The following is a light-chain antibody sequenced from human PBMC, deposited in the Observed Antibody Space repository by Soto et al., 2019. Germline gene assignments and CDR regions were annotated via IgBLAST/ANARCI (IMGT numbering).Light chain of an antibody. Sequence: IVMTQSPATLSVSPGERATLSCRASQNIYSNVAWYQQRPGQAPRLLIYRASTRATGIPDRFSGSGSGTEFTLTISSLQSEDFTVYSCRQDQKLWAFGQVTKVEIK. CDR2: RAS. CDR3: RQDQKLWA. V-gene: IGKV3-15*01. CDR1: QNIYSN. J-gene: IGKJ1*01.